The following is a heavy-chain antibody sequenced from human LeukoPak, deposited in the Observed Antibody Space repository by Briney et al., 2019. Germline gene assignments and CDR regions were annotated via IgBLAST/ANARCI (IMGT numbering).Heavy chain of an antibody. Sequence: PGGSLRLSCAASGFTFDDYAMHWVRQAPGKGLGWVSGISWNSGRIGYADSVKGRFTTSRDNAKNSLYLQMNSLRAEDMAFYYCAKDMYGTGTQDAFDIWGQGTMVTVSA. J-gene: IGHJ3*02. CDR2: ISWNSGRI. V-gene: IGHV3-9*03. D-gene: IGHD1-1*01. CDR3: AKDMYGTGTQDAFDI. CDR1: GFTFDDYA.